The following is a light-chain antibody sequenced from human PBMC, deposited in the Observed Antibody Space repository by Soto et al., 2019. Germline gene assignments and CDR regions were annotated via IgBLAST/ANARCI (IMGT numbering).Light chain of an antibody. CDR1: QGVSTN. CDR3: QQYNDWPSNT. J-gene: IGKJ2*01. Sequence: EIEMTQSPATVPVSPGERAPRSCSASQGVSTNLAWYQQKPGQAPRLLIYGASTRAPGFPARFTGSGSGTEFTLTIRSLQSEDFAVYYCQQYNDWPSNTFGQGTKVDIK. V-gene: IGKV3-15*01. CDR2: GAS.